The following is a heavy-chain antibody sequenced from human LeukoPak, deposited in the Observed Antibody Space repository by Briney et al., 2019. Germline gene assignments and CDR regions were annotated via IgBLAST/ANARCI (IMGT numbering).Heavy chain of an antibody. CDR3: ARDARGNQFDY. CDR2: ISSSSSYI. V-gene: IGHV3-21*01. CDR1: GFTFSSYS. Sequence: PGGSLRLSCAASGFTFSSYSMSWVRQAPGQGLEWVSSISSSSSYINYADSVKGRFTMSRDNAKNSLYLQLNSLRAEDTAVYYCARDARGNQFDYWGQGTLVTVSS. J-gene: IGHJ4*02. D-gene: IGHD3-16*01.